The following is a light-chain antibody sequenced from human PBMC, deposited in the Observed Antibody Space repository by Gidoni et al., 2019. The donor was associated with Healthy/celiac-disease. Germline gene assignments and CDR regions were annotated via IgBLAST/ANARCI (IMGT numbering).Light chain of an antibody. Sequence: ESVLTQSPATLSVSPGERATRACRASQSVSSYLACYQQKPGQTPRLLIYDASNRATGIPARFSGSGSGTDFTLTISSLEPEDFAVYYCQQRSNWPPITFGQGTRLEIK. CDR3: QQRSNWPPIT. J-gene: IGKJ5*01. CDR1: QSVSSY. V-gene: IGKV3-11*01. CDR2: DAS.